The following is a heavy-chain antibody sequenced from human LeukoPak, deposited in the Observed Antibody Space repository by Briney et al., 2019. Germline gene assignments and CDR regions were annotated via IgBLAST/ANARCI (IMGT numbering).Heavy chain of an antibody. CDR1: GGSFSGYY. Sequence: SETLSLTCPVCGGSFSGYYWSWIRQPPGKGLEWIGEINHSGSTNYNPSLKSRVTISVDTSKNQFSLKLSSVTAADTAVYYCARGRSEPSYYYDSSGYCLGFDYWGQGTLVTVSS. D-gene: IGHD3-22*01. CDR3: ARGRSEPSYYYDSSGYCLGFDY. J-gene: IGHJ4*02. V-gene: IGHV4-34*01. CDR2: INHSGST.